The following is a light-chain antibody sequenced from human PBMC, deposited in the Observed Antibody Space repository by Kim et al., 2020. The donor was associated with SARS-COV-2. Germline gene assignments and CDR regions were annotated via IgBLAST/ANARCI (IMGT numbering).Light chain of an antibody. CDR2: DVS. CDR1: SHDVGGYNY. V-gene: IGLV2-14*03. CDR3: SSYTSSSPVV. J-gene: IGLJ2*01. Sequence: GQSITISCTGTSHDVGGYNYVSWYQQHPGKAPQLLIYDVSTRPSGVSNRFSGSKSGHTASLTISWLQAEDEADYYRSSYTSSSPVVFGRGTTLTVL.